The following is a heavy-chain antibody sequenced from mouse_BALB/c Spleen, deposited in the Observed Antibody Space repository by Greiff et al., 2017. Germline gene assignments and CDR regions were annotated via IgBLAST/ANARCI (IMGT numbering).Heavy chain of an antibody. J-gene: IGHJ2*01. CDR3: ARLGSSEYYFDY. CDR1: GDSITSGY. Sequence: EVQLVESGPSLVKPSQTLSLTCSVTGDSITSGYWNWIRKFPGNKLEYMGYISYSGSTYYNPSLKSRISITRYTSKNQYYLQLNSVTTEDTATYYCARLGSSEYYFDYWGQGTTLTVSS. V-gene: IGHV3-8*02. D-gene: IGHD3-1*01. CDR2: ISYSGST.